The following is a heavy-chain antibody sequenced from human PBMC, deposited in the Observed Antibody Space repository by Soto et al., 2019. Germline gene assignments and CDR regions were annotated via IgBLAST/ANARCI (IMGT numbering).Heavy chain of an antibody. CDR2: VNLGGNT. V-gene: IGHV4-34*01. Sequence: SETLAITCSVYCGSFSGYYWSWIRQSPVKGLEWIGLVNLGGNTNYSPPLKSRATISIDVSKNQFSLSLTSLTAADSAVYFCARTMTTVTTLGMDVWGQGTTVTVSS. J-gene: IGHJ6*02. CDR1: CGSFSGYY. D-gene: IGHD4-4*01. CDR3: ARTMTTVTTLGMDV.